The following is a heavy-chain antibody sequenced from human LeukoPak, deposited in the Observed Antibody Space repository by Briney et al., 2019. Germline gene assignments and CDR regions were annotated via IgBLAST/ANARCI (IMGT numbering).Heavy chain of an antibody. CDR1: GGSISNSIYY. V-gene: IGHV4-39*01. Sequence: SETLSLTCTVSGGSISNSIYYWGWIRQPPGKGLEWVVSIYSGGSTYYNPSLKSRVTISVDTSRNQFSLKLSSVTAADTAVYFCARKRFYYDYWGQGTLLTVSS. CDR2: IYSGGST. J-gene: IGHJ4*02. CDR3: ARKRFYYDY.